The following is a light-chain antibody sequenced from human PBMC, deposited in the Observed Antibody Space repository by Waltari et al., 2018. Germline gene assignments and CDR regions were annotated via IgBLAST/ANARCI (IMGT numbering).Light chain of an antibody. CDR3: QHHFRLPAT. CDR1: QSISRY. CDR2: GAS. Sequence: IMLTQSPGTLSLSPGERATLSCRASQSISRYLAWYPQKPGQDPRLLIYGASTRATGIPDRFSGSGCGTDFSLTISGLETGDSAVYYCQHHFRLPATFGQGTKVEIK. V-gene: IGKV3-20*01. J-gene: IGKJ1*01.